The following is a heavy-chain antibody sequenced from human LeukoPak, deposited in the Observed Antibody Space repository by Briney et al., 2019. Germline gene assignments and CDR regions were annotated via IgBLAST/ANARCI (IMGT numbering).Heavy chain of an antibody. D-gene: IGHD1-20*01. Sequence: PSETLSLTCTVSGGSISSYYWSWIRQPAGKGLEWIGRIYTSGSTNYNPSLKSRVTMSVDTSKNQFSLKLSSVTAADTAVYYCARDTYNWNVDTFDPWGQGTLVTVSS. J-gene: IGHJ5*02. CDR2: IYTSGST. CDR3: ARDTYNWNVDTFDP. CDR1: GGSISSYY. V-gene: IGHV4-4*07.